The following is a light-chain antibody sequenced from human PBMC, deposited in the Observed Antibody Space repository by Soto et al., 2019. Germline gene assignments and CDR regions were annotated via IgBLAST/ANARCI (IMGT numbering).Light chain of an antibody. CDR3: PLSTNWLLP. J-gene: IGKJ4*01. CDR2: GAS. Sequence: GSTQSPATVSVSPGERATLSFRASQSVSSKLAWYQQKFGQAPRLLIYGASTRATGIPARFSGSGSGTEFTLTISSLQSEDFAVYFCPLSTNWLLPFSGGSKV. CDR1: QSVSSK. V-gene: IGKV3-15*01.